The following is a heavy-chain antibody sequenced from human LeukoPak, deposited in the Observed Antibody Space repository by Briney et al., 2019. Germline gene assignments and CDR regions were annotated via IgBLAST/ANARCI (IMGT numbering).Heavy chain of an antibody. J-gene: IGHJ4*02. V-gene: IGHV3-20*04. CDR1: GFTFDDYG. D-gene: IGHD1-26*01. CDR3: ANLGVGATYDY. CDR2: INWNGGST. Sequence: GGSLRLSCAASGFTFDDYGMSWVRQAPGKGLEWVSGINWNGGSTGYADSVKGRFTISRDNAKNSLYLQMNSLRAEDTAVYYCANLGVGATYDYWGQGTLVTVSS.